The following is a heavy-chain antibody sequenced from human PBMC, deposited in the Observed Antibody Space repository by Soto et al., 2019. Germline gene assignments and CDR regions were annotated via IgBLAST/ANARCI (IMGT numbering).Heavy chain of an antibody. D-gene: IGHD1-26*01. Sequence: SETLSLTCAVSGVSISSDNWWSWVRQPPGKGLEWIGEIYHSGNTHYNPSLKSRVTISVDKSKHQFSLKLNSVTAADTALYYCAKASGNGPSHYSITADYYYFGMDVWGQGTTVTVSS. CDR1: GVSISSDNW. CDR2: IYHSGNT. CDR3: AKASGNGPSHYSITADYYYFGMDV. V-gene: IGHV4-4*02. J-gene: IGHJ6*01.